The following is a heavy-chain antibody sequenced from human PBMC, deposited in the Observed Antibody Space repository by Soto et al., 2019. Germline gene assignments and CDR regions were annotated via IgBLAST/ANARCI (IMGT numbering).Heavy chain of an antibody. V-gene: IGHV3-23*01. CDR1: GFPFGSYA. CDR2: ISGSSTGT. Sequence: EVQLLESGGDLVQPGESLRLSCAASGFPFGSYAMGWVRQAPGKGLEWVSTISGSSTGTYYADSVKGRFTISRDNSENIVYLHMNSLRVDDTAIYYCAKDLGHDYGDYGGSFDYWGQGTQVTVSS. J-gene: IGHJ4*01. CDR3: AKDLGHDYGDYGGSFDY. D-gene: IGHD4-17*01.